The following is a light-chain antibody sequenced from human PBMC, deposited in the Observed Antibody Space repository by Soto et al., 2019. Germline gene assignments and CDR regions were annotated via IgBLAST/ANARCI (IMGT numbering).Light chain of an antibody. CDR1: SSNIGSNY. CDR3: AAWDDSLSGWV. V-gene: IGLV1-47*01. CDR2: RNN. J-gene: IGLJ3*02. Sequence: QSVLTQPPSASGTPGQRVTISCSGSSSNIGSNYVYWYQQLPGTAPKLLIYRNNQRPSGVPDRFSGSKSGTSASLAISGLRSEDEADYYCAAWDDSLSGWVFGGGTQLTVL.